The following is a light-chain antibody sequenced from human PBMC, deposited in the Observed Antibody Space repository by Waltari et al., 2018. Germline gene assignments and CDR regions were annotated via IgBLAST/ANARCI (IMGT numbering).Light chain of an antibody. CDR3: QQYDGHPST. CDR2: RVS. V-gene: IGKV1-5*03. Sequence: DIQMTQSPSTLSASVGDRVTITCRASPSITNWVAWYQQKPGMPPKLLIYRVSSLEAGVPSRFSGSGTGTEYSLTISSLQPADSATYYCQQYDGHPSTFGQGTKVEIK. J-gene: IGKJ1*01. CDR1: PSITNW.